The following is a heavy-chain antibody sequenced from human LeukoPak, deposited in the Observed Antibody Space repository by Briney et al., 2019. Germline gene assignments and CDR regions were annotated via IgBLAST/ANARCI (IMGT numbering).Heavy chain of an antibody. D-gene: IGHD6-19*01. J-gene: IGHJ4*02. V-gene: IGHV3-64*02. CDR1: GFTFSNYA. CDR3: TRGVAISTSGWYGTFDY. Sequence: GGSLRLSCAASGFTFSNYAMSRVRQAPGKGLEYVSVISTDGSRIYYADSVKGRFTISRDNSKNTLYLQMGSLRAEDMAVYYCTRGVAISTSGWYGTFDYWGQGALVTVSS. CDR2: ISTDGSRI.